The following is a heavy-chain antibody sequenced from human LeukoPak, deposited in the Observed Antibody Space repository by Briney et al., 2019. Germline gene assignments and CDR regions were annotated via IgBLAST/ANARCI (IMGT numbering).Heavy chain of an antibody. D-gene: IGHD3-9*01. J-gene: IGHJ4*02. Sequence: DPGGSLRLSCAASGFTFSSYEMNWVRQAPGKGLEWVSYISSSGSTIYYADSVKGRFTISRDNAKNSLYLQMDSLRAEDTAVYYCAREGLGGILTGYSWSHFDYWGQGTLVTVSS. CDR1: GFTFSSYE. CDR2: ISSSGSTI. CDR3: AREGLGGILTGYSWSHFDY. V-gene: IGHV3-48*03.